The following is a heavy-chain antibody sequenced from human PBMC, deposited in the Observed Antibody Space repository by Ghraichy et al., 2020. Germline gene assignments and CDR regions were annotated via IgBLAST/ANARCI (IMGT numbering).Heavy chain of an antibody. CDR3: ARSQGAFNI. CDR2: ISSSSGTI. CDR1: GFTFSLYS. V-gene: IGHV3-48*02. J-gene: IGHJ4*02. D-gene: IGHD2/OR15-2a*01. Sequence: GGSLRLSCAASGFTFSLYSMNWVRQAPGKGLEWVSYISSSSGTIYYADSVKGRFTISRDEAKNSLYLQMSSLTYEDTAVYYCARSQGAFNIWGPGTLVTVSS.